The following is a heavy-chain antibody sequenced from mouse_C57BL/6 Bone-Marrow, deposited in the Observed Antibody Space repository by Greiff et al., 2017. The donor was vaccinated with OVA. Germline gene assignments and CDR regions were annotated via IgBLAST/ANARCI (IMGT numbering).Heavy chain of an antibody. CDR2: IDPSDSYT. CDR3: ARSSNYEGDYAMDY. CDR1: GYTFTSYW. D-gene: IGHD2-5*01. Sequence: VKLQQPGAELVKPGASVKLSCKASGYTFTSYWMQWVKQRPGQGLEWIGEIDPSDSYTNYNQKFKGKATLTVDTSSSTAYMQLSSLTSEDSAVYYCARSSNYEGDYAMDYWGQGTSVTVSS. J-gene: IGHJ4*01. V-gene: IGHV1-50*01.